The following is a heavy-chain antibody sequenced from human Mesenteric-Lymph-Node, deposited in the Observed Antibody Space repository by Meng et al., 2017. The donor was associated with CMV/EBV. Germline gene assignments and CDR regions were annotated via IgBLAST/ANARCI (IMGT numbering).Heavy chain of an antibody. CDR1: GYTLTSYA. CDR2: INTNTGNR. Sequence: SCKDVGYTLTSYAMDGVRQAPGQGLEWMGWINTNTGNRTYAQGFTGRFVFSLDTSVSTAYLQISSLKAEDTAVYYCASSDSSSWPFDPWGQGTLVTVSS. D-gene: IGHD6-13*01. CDR3: ASSDSSSWPFDP. V-gene: IGHV7-4-1*02. J-gene: IGHJ5*02.